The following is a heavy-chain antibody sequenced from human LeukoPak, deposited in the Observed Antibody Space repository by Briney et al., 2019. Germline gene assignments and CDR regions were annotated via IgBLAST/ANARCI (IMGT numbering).Heavy chain of an antibody. Sequence: GGSLRLSCAASGFNFINTWMHWVRQAPGKGLVWVARIKNDGSGIIYADSVKGRFTISRDNSKNTLYLQMNSLRVEDTAVYYCAKGDSTGRGIDYWGQGTLVTVSS. CDR3: AKGDSTGRGIDY. D-gene: IGHD3-22*01. V-gene: IGHV3-74*01. CDR2: IKNDGSGI. J-gene: IGHJ4*02. CDR1: GFNFINTW.